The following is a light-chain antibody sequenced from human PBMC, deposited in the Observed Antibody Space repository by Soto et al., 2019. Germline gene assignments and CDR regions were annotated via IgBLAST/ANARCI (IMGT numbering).Light chain of an antibody. CDR1: SSNIGSNT. CDR3: AAWDDSLNAVYV. Sequence: SVLTKPPSASVTPGQRVTISCSGSSSNIGSNTVNWYQQLPGTAPKLLIYSNNQRPSGVPDRFSGSKSGTSASLAISGLQSEDEADYYCAAWDDSLNAVYVFGTGTKVTVL. CDR2: SNN. J-gene: IGLJ1*01. V-gene: IGLV1-44*01.